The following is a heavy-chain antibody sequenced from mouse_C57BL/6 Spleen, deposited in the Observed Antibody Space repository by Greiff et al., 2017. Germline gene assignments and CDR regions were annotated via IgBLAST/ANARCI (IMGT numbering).Heavy chain of an antibody. Sequence: EVQLQQSGPELVKPGASVKISCKASGYTFTDYYMNWVKQSHGKSLEWIGDINPNNGGTSYNQKFKGKATLTVDKSSSTAYMELRSLTSEDSAVYYCARVLLYDTLDYWGQGTTLTVSS. V-gene: IGHV1-26*01. CDR2: INPNNGGT. J-gene: IGHJ2*01. CDR3: ARVLLYDTLDY. CDR1: GYTFTDYY. D-gene: IGHD2-12*01.